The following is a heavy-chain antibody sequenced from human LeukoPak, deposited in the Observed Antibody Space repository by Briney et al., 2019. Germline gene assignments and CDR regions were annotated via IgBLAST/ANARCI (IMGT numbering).Heavy chain of an antibody. D-gene: IGHD4-17*01. Sequence: GGSLRLSCAASGFTFSSYAMSWVRQAPGKGLEWVSAISGSGGSTYYADSVKGRFTISSDNSKNTLYLQMNSLRAEDTAVYYCAKEWTGDYGDSPYWYFDLWGRGTLVTVSS. J-gene: IGHJ2*01. CDR1: GFTFSSYA. V-gene: IGHV3-23*01. CDR3: AKEWTGDYGDSPYWYFDL. CDR2: ISGSGGST.